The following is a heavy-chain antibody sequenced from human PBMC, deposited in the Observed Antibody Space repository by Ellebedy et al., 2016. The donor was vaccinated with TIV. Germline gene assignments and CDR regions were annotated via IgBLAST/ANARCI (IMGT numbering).Heavy chain of an antibody. CDR2: INPNNGVT. CDR1: GFTFGVVPY. V-gene: IGHV1-2*02. D-gene: IGHD2-8*02. CDR3: ASKHCTGANCHHPTLDY. Sequence: ASVKVSCXTSGFTFGVVPYIHWVRQAPGQRPEWMGCINPNNGVTNYAPKFRGRVTMTRDTSINTVYLDLNTLSSDDTALYYCASKHCTGANCHHPTLDYWGQGTLLTGSS. J-gene: IGHJ4*02.